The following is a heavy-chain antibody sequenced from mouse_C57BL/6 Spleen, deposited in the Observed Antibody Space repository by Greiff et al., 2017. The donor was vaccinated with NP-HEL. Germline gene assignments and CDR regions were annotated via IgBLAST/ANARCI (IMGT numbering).Heavy chain of an antibody. D-gene: IGHD2-1*01. CDR1: GFTFSSYG. V-gene: IGHV5-6*01. CDR2: ISSGGSYT. CDR3: ARVYYGNHGAMDY. Sequence: EVQLVESGGDLVKPGGSLKLSCAASGFTFSSYGMSWVRQTPDKRLEWVATISSGGSYTYYPDSVKGRFTISRDNATNTPYLQLSSLKTEDTAMYYCARVYYGNHGAMDYWGQGTSVTVSS. J-gene: IGHJ4*01.